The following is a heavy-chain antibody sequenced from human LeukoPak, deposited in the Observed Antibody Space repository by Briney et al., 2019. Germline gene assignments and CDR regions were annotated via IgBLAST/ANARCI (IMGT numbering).Heavy chain of an antibody. Sequence: GESLKISCKGSGYRFTNYWIGWVRQMPGKGLEWMGIINPSDSDTRYSPSFQGQVTISTDKSINTAYLQWSSLRASDTAMYYCARGAVATVLYFFDYWGQGTLVTVSS. V-gene: IGHV5-51*01. CDR2: INPSDSDT. J-gene: IGHJ4*02. CDR3: ARGAVATVLYFFDY. D-gene: IGHD5-12*01. CDR1: GYRFTNYW.